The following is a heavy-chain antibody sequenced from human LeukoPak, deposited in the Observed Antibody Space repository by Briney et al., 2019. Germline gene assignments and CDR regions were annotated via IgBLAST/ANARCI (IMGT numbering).Heavy chain of an antibody. CDR1: RFTLSNYW. V-gene: IGHV3-74*01. CDR2: INSDGSGT. D-gene: IGHD4-17*01. Sequence: GGSLRLSCAASRFTLSNYWMHWVRQAPGKGLVWVSRINSDGSGTTYADSVKGRFTISRDNAKNTLYLQMNSLRAGDTAVYYCARAGDYGDYTTHYFDYWGQGTLVTVSS. J-gene: IGHJ4*02. CDR3: ARAGDYGDYTTHYFDY.